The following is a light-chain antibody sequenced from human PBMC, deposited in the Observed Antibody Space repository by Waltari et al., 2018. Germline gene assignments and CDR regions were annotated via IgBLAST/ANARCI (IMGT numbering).Light chain of an antibody. V-gene: IGKV3-15*01. CDR1: QGISNN. Sequence: EIELTQSPATLSASPGERVTLSCRASQGISNNLVWYQHKPGQSPRRFIYGASARATGVPERFSGSGYRTEFTLTISSLQSEDFAVYYCQHYNNRPPYSFGQGTKLDIK. J-gene: IGKJ2*03. CDR2: GAS. CDR3: QHYNNRPPYS.